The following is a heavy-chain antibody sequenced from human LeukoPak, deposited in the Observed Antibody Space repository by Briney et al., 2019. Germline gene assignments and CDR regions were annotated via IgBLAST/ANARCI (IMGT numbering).Heavy chain of an antibody. Sequence: SVKVSCKASGGTFSSYAISWVRQAPGQGLEWMGRIIPILGIANYAQKFQGRVTITADKSTSTAYMELSSLRSEDTAVYYCARDRGLNWFDPWGQGTLVTVSS. D-gene: IGHD3-10*01. CDR2: IIPILGIA. CDR3: ARDRGLNWFDP. CDR1: GGTFSSYA. V-gene: IGHV1-69*04. J-gene: IGHJ5*02.